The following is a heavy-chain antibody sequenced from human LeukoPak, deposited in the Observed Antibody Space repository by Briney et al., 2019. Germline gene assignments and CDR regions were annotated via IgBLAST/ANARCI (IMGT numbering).Heavy chain of an antibody. CDR3: ARDITIFGVVIIPNYYYYMDV. V-gene: IGHV3-30*02. Sequence: GGSLRLSCAASGFTFNSYGMYWVRQAPGKGLEWVAFIRSDGTNKYYADSVRGRFTISRDNSKNTLYLQMSSLRAEDTAVYYCARDITIFGVVIIPNYYYYMDVWGKGTTVTVSS. D-gene: IGHD3-3*01. CDR1: GFTFNSYG. CDR2: IRSDGTNK. J-gene: IGHJ6*03.